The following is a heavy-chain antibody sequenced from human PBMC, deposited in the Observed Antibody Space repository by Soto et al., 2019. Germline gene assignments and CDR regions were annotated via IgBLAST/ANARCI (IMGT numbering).Heavy chain of an antibody. Sequence: PSETLSLTCTVSGGSISSGDYYWSWIRQPPGKGLEWIGYIYYSGSTYYNPSLKSRVTISVDTSKNQFSLKLSSVTAADTAVYYCARADFWSGYFPPPSWFDPWGQGTPVTVSS. D-gene: IGHD3-3*01. CDR3: ARADFWSGYFPPPSWFDP. V-gene: IGHV4-30-4*01. CDR2: IYYSGST. J-gene: IGHJ5*02. CDR1: GGSISSGDYY.